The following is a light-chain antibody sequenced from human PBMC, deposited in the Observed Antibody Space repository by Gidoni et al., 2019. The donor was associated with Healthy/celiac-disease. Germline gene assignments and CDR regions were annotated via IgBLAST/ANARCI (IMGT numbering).Light chain of an antibody. V-gene: IGLV1-51*01. J-gene: IGLJ2*01. CDR2: DNN. CDR1: SFNIGNNY. CDR3: GTCDSSLSAGV. Sequence: QSVLTQPPSVSAAPGQKVTISCSGISFNIGNNYVSWYQQLPGTAPKLLIYDNNKRPSGIPVRFSGSKSGTSATLGITGLQTGDEADYYCGTCDSSLSAGVFGGGTKLTVL.